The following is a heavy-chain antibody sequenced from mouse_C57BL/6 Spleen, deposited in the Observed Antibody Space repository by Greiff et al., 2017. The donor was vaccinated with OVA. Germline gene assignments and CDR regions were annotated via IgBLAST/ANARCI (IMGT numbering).Heavy chain of an antibody. V-gene: IGHV1-64*01. Sequence: QVQLQQPGAELVKPGASVKLSCKASGYTFTSYWMHWVKQRPGQGLEWIGMIHPNSGSTNYNEKFKSKATLTVDKSSSTAYMQLSSLTSEDSAVYYCAPYDYGEGAGFAYWGQGTLVTVSA. CDR2: IHPNSGST. CDR3: APYDYGEGAGFAY. D-gene: IGHD2-4*01. CDR1: GYTFTSYW. J-gene: IGHJ3*01.